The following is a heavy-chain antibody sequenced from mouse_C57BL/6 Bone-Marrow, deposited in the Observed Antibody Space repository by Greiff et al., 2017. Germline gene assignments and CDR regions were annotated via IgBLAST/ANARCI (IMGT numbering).Heavy chain of an antibody. CDR3: ESIILQLPYWWFDV. J-gene: IGHJ1*03. D-gene: IGHD1-2*01. CDR1: GYTFTSYW. CDR2: INPSSGYT. V-gene: IGHV1-7*01. Sequence: QVQLQQSGAELAKPGASVTLSCKASGYTFTSYWMHWLKQRLGQGLEWIGYINPSSGYTKYNQKFKNKATLTADKSSSTAYMQLSCLTYEDAAASYCESIILQLPYWWFDVWGTGTTVTVSS.